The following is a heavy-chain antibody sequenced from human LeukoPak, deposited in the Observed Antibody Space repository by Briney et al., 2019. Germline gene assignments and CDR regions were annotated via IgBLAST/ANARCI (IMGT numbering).Heavy chain of an antibody. J-gene: IGHJ6*02. CDR2: IYPGDSDT. Sequence: RRESLKISCKGSGNTFTGYWIAWVRQMPGKGLEWMGIIYPGDSDTRYSPSFVGQVAISADKSSSTAYLHWSSLQASDTATYYCARQRSSYYGLAVWGQGTTVTVSS. CDR3: ARQRSSYYGLAV. V-gene: IGHV5-51*01. CDR1: GNTFTGYW.